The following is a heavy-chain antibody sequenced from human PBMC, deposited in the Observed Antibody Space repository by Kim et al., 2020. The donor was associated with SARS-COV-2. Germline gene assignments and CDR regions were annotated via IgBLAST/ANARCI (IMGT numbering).Heavy chain of an antibody. J-gene: IGHJ5*02. Sequence: SETLSLTCAVSGGSISSSNWWSWVRQPPGKGLEWIGEIHHSRSTNYNPSPKSRVTISVDKSKNQFSLKLSSVTAADTAVYYCARLLWFGESWFDPWGQGTLVTVSS. CDR1: GGSISSSNW. CDR3: ARLLWFGESWFDP. D-gene: IGHD3-10*01. CDR2: IHHSRST. V-gene: IGHV4-4*02.